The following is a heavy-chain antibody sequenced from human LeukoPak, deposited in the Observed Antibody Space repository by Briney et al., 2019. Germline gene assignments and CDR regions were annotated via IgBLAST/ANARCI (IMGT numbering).Heavy chain of an antibody. J-gene: IGHJ4*02. CDR2: ISGSGAST. CDR3: AKAASRYQLPSSLDY. D-gene: IGHD2-2*01. V-gene: IGHV3-23*01. Sequence: GGSLRLSCAASGFTFSSYGMNWARQAPGKGLEWASSISGSGASTYYADSGKGRFTISRDNTKNTLYLKMNRLRDEDTAIYYCAKAASRYQLPSSLDYWGQGTLVTVSS. CDR1: GFTFSSYG.